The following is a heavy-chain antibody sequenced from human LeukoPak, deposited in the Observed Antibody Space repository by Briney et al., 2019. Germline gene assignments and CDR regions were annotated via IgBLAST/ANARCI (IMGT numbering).Heavy chain of an antibody. J-gene: IGHJ4*02. V-gene: IGHV1-69*05. Sequence: GASVKVSCNASGGTFSSYAISWVRQAPGQGLEWMGGIIPIFGTANYAQKFQGRVTITTDESTSTAYMELSSLRSEDTAVYYCARDIRPYYYDSSGYPTPAKYFDYWGQGTLVTVSS. CDR3: ARDIRPYYYDSSGYPTPAKYFDY. CDR2: IIPIFGTA. D-gene: IGHD3-22*01. CDR1: GGTFSSYA.